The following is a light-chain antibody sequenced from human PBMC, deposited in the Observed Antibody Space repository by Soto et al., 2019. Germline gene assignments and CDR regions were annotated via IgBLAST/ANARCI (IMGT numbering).Light chain of an antibody. CDR2: GAS. CDR3: QQYNKCPQT. Sequence: DIVMTQSRSTVSASAGERVTLSCRASQSVSIDLAWYQQKPGQAPRLLIYGASTRATDIPPSFTGSGSGTEFTLTISSLQSEDIAVYYCQQYNKCPQTFGQGTKVDIK. J-gene: IGKJ1*01. CDR1: QSVSID. V-gene: IGKV3-15*01.